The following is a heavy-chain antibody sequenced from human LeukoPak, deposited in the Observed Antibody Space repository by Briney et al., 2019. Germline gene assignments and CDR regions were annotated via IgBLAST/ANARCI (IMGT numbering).Heavy chain of an antibody. CDR1: GFTFGVYY. V-gene: IGHV3-11*01. D-gene: IGHD3-3*01. J-gene: IGHJ4*02. CDR2: ISSSSRNI. Sequence: GGSLRLSCATSGFTFGVYYMSWIRQAPGKGPEWLSYISSSSRNIYYSDSVKGRFTISRDNAKTSPYLQMNSLKAEDTAVYYCARAHLGITIFDYWGQGTLVTVSS. CDR3: ARAHLGITIFDY.